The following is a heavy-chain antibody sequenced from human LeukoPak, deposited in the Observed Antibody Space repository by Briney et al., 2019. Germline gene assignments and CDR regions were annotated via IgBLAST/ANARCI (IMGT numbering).Heavy chain of an antibody. Sequence: GASVKVSRKASGGTFSSYAISWVRQAPGQGLEWMGWINPNSGGTNYAQKFQGRVTMTRDTSISTAYMELSRLRSDDTAVYYCATTMSGAWYFDLWGRGTLVTVSS. J-gene: IGHJ2*01. V-gene: IGHV1-2*02. D-gene: IGHD1-26*01. CDR3: ATTMSGAWYFDL. CDR1: GGTFSSYA. CDR2: INPNSGGT.